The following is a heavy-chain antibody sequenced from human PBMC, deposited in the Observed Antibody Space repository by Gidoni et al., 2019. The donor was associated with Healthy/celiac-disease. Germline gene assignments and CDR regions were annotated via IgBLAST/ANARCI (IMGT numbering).Heavy chain of an antibody. D-gene: IGHD2-2*01. J-gene: IGHJ6*02. CDR3: ARASCSSTSCRRGSIPRQVYYGMDV. CDR1: GGSISSYY. Sequence: QVQLQESGPGLVKPSETLSLTCTVSGGSISSYYWSWIRQPPGKGLEWIGYIYYSGSTNYNPSLKSRVTISVDTSKNQFSLKLSSVTAADTAVYYCARASCSSTSCRRGSIPRQVYYGMDVWGQGTTVTVSS. V-gene: IGHV4-59*01. CDR2: IYYSGST.